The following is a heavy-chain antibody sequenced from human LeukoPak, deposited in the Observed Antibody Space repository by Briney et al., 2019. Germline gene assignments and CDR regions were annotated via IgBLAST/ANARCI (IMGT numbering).Heavy chain of an antibody. D-gene: IGHD2/OR15-2a*01. Sequence: GGSLRLSCAASGFTFSDYYMSWIRQAPGQGLEWVSYISSSGSTIYYADSVKGRFTISRDNAKNSLYLQMNSLRAEDTAVYYCARLISSGYYFDYWGQGTLVTVSS. CDR2: ISSSGSTI. J-gene: IGHJ4*02. CDR3: ARLISSGYYFDY. V-gene: IGHV3-11*04. CDR1: GFTFSDYY.